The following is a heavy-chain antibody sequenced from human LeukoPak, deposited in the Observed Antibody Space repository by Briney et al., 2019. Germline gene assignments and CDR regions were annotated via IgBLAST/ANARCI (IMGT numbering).Heavy chain of an antibody. CDR3: ARGGLGSWTFDS. J-gene: IGHJ4*02. CDR2: ISSSGTTI. V-gene: IGHV3-48*03. CDR1: GFTFSSYE. D-gene: IGHD3-10*01. Sequence: GGSLRLSCAASGFTFSSYEMNWVRQAPGKGLEWVSYISSSGTTIYYADSVKGRFTISRDNAKYSLHLQMDSLRADDTAVYSCARGGLGSWTFDSWGQGTLVTVSS.